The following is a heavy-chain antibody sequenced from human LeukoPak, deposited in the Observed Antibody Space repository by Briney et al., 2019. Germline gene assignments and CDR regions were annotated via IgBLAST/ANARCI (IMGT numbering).Heavy chain of an antibody. V-gene: IGHV1-8*01. J-gene: IGHJ6*03. CDR2: MNPNSGNT. CDR3: ARVGVTTASYYYYYYMDV. CDR1: GYTFTNYD. Sequence: ASVKVSCKASGYTFTNYDINWVRQATGQGLEWMGWMNPNSGNTGYAQKFQGRVTITRNTSISTAYMELSSLRSEDTAVYYCARVGVTTASYYYYYYMDVWGKGTTVTVSS. D-gene: IGHD4-17*01.